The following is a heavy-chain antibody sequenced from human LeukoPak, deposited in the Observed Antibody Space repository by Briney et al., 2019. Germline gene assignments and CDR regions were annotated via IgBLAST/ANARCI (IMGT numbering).Heavy chain of an antibody. Sequence: SGTLSLTCTVSGGSINSNTYFWNWIRQPAGKRLEWIGRVYASGRTDYNPSLRSRLSMSINTSSNQISLTLSSVTAADTAVYYCARYVDPYDISPHAFDIWGQGTVVTVSS. CDR3: ARYVDPYDISPHAFDI. CDR2: VYASGRT. J-gene: IGHJ3*02. D-gene: IGHD3-22*01. V-gene: IGHV4-61*02. CDR1: GGSINSNTYF.